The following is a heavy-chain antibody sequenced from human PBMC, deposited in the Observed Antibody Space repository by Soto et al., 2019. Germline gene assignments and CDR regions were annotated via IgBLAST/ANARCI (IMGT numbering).Heavy chain of an antibody. CDR2: IESVGDT. Sequence: PGGSLRLSCAASGFMFSAYVINWVRQAPGKGLEWVSDIESVGDTNYADSVKGRFTISRDNSRDTVYLQMDNLRSEDTAVYYCAREDEGGPFDSWGHGTLVTVSS. V-gene: IGHV3-23*01. CDR1: GFMFSAYV. J-gene: IGHJ4*01. CDR3: AREDEGGPFDS. D-gene: IGHD3-16*01.